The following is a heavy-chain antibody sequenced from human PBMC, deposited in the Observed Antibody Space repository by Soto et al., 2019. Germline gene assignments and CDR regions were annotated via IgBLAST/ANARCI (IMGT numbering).Heavy chain of an antibody. D-gene: IGHD2-8*02. CDR2: IKSKISGGTA. CDR3: TTTGGHLHSDPFDY. Sequence: EVQLVESGGGLVKPGGSLRLSCAASGFTFSDGRMNWVRQAPGKGLEWVGRIKSKISGGTADYVAPVIGRFTISRDDSKNTVYLQMNSLKIEDTAVYYCTTTGGHLHSDPFDYWGQGALVTVSS. CDR1: GFTFSDGR. J-gene: IGHJ4*02. V-gene: IGHV3-15*07.